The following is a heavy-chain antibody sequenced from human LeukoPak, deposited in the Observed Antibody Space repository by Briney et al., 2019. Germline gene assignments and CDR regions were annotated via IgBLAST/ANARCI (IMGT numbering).Heavy chain of an antibody. D-gene: IGHD2-21*01. V-gene: IGHV3-66*01. J-gene: IGHJ3*02. CDR1: GFTVRSNY. CDR2: IYSGGST. Sequence: TGGSLRLSCAASGFTVRSNYMSWVRQAPGKGLEWVSVIYSGGSTYYADSVKDRFTISRDNSKNTLYLQMNSLRAEDTAVYYCARGGNVVVSLGMAFDIWGQGTMVTVSS. CDR3: ARGGNVVVSLGMAFDI.